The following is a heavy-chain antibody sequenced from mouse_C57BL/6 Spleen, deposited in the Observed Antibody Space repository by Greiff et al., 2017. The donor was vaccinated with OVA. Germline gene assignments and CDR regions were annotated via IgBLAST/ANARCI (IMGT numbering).Heavy chain of an antibody. Sequence: QVQLQQPGAELVKPGASVKLSCKASGYTFTSYWMQWVKQRPGQGLEWIGEIDPSDSYTNYNQKFKGKATLTVDTSSSTAYMQLSSLTSEDSAVYYCARTGTGYFDYWGKGTTLTVSS. CDR1: GYTFTSYW. CDR2: IDPSDSYT. CDR3: ARTGTGYFDY. D-gene: IGHD4-1*01. J-gene: IGHJ2*01. V-gene: IGHV1-50*01.